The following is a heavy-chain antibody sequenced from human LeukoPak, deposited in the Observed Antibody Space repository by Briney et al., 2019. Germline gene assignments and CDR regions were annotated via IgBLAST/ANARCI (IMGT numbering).Heavy chain of an antibody. D-gene: IGHD2-15*01. Sequence: GASVKVSCKASGYTFTSSYIHWVRQAPGQGLEWMGIINPSGGTTIYAQKFQGRVTMTRDMFTSTVYMELSSLRSEDTAVYYCARDPSYCSGGSCRPYNWFDPWGQGTLVTVSS. CDR1: GYTFTSSY. CDR2: INPSGGTT. CDR3: ARDPSYCSGGSCRPYNWFDP. J-gene: IGHJ5*02. V-gene: IGHV1-46*01.